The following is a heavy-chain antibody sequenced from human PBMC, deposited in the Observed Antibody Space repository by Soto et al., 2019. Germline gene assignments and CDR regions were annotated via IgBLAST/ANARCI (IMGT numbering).Heavy chain of an antibody. D-gene: IGHD6-19*01. J-gene: IGHJ3*02. CDR2: ISAYNGNT. CDR3: ASKHSSGWYNDAFDI. CDR1: GYTFTSYG. V-gene: IGHV1-18*01. Sequence: ASGKVSCKASGYTFTSYGISWVRQAPGKGLERMGWISAYNGNTNYAQKLQGRVTMTTDTSTSTAYMELRSLRSDDTAVYYCASKHSSGWYNDAFDIWGQGTMVTVSS.